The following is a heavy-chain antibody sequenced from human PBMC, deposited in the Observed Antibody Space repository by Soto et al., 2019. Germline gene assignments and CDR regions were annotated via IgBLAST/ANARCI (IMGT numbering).Heavy chain of an antibody. CDR2: IYNGGST. Sequence: EVQLVESGGGLVQPGGSLRLSCVASGFTVSSNYMSWVRQAPGKGLEWVSVIYNGGSTYYADSVKGRFTIPRDNSKNTLYLQMNSLRAEDTAVYYCARGGGTYSWYFDLWGRGTLVTVSS. CDR1: GFTVSSNY. V-gene: IGHV3-66*01. J-gene: IGHJ2*01. CDR3: ARGGGTYSWYFDL. D-gene: IGHD1-26*01.